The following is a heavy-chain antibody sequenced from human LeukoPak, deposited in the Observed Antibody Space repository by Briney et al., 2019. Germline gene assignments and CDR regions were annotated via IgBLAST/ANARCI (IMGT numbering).Heavy chain of an antibody. V-gene: IGHV3-7*03. J-gene: IGHJ4*02. CDR3: ARDRDWAPFDY. CDR2: IKQDGSEK. D-gene: IGHD3/OR15-3a*01. CDR1: GYTFSSYW. Sequence: GGSLRLSCAASGYTFSSYWMSWVRQAPGKGLEWVANIKQDGSEKYYVDSVKGRFTISRDNTKNSLYLQMNSLRAEDTAVYYCARDRDWAPFDYWGQGTLVTVSS.